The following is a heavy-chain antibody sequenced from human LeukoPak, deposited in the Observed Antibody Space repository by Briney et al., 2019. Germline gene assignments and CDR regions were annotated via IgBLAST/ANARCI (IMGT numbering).Heavy chain of an antibody. J-gene: IGHJ5*02. CDR3: ARGDYGRADP. D-gene: IGHD4-17*01. V-gene: IGHV1-2*02. Sequence: GASVKVSCKASGYTFTAYYIHWVRQAPGQGLEGMGLINPNTGVTKFAQRFRGRVTMSRDTSISTAYMELNRLTSDDTAVYYCARGDYGRADPWGQGSLVTVSS. CDR2: INPNTGVT. CDR1: GYTFTAYY.